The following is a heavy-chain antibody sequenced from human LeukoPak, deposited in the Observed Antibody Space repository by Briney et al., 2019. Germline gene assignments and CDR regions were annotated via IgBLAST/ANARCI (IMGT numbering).Heavy chain of an antibody. V-gene: IGHV3-33*01. CDR3: VWVLYSSSSQDAFDI. CDR2: IWYDGSNK. D-gene: IGHD6-6*01. J-gene: IGHJ3*02. CDR1: GFTFSSYG. Sequence: PGRSLRLSCAASGFTFSSYGMHWVRQAPGKGLEWVAVIWYDGSNKYYADSVKGRFTISRDNSKNTLYLQMNSLRAEDTAVYYCVWVLYSSSSQDAFDIWGQGTMVTVSS.